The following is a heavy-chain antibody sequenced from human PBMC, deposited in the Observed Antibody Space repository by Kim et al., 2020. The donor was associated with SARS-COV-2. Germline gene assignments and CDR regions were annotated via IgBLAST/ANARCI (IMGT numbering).Heavy chain of an antibody. V-gene: IGHV4-61*02. Sequence: SETLSLTCTVSGGSISSGSYYWSWIRQPAGKGLEWIGRIYTSGSTNYNPSLKSRVTISVDTSKNQFSLKLSSVTAADTAVYYCARGVTIFGVDYWGQGTLVTVSS. CDR3: ARGVTIFGVDY. CDR1: GGSISSGSYY. CDR2: IYTSGST. J-gene: IGHJ4*02. D-gene: IGHD3-3*01.